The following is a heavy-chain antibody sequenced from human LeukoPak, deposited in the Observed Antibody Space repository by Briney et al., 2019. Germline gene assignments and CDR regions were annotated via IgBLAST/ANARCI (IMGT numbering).Heavy chain of an antibody. Sequence: PGGSLRLSCAASGFPFSIYAMSWVRQAPGRGLGWVSGISGSSSHTLDADSVRGRFTISRDNTRNTLYLHMNSLTAEDTALYYCAKEHDYSNAAPEWGFDSWGQGTLVTVSS. CDR3: AKEHDYSNAAPEWGFDS. J-gene: IGHJ4*02. CDR1: GFPFSIYA. D-gene: IGHD3-3*01. V-gene: IGHV3-23*01. CDR2: ISGSSSHT.